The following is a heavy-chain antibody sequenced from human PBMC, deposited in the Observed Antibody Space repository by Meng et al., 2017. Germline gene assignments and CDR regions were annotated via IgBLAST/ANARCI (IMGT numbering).Heavy chain of an antibody. J-gene: IGHJ4*02. V-gene: IGHV3-33*01. CDR3: ARDLGYSPDY. CDR1: GFTFSSFG. D-gene: IGHD6-13*01. CDR2: IWYDGSKE. Sequence: QVQLVGSGGGVVQPGRSLRLSCAASGFTFSSFGMHWVRLAPGKVLEWVAAIWYDGSKEYYADSVKGRFTIFRDNSKNTLYLQMNSLRAEDTAVYYCARDLGYSPDYRGQGTLVTRLL.